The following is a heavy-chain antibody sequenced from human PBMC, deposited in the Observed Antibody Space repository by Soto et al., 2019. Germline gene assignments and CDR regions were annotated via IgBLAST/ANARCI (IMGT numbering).Heavy chain of an antibody. V-gene: IGHV3-30*18. CDR3: AKDRTHHYVSAFDY. Sequence: QVQLVESGGGVVQPGRSLRLSCAASGFIFSSYGMLWVRQVPGKGLEWVAVISYDGSNIYQRDSVKGRFTISRDNSKNTLYLQMNSLRGEDTAVYYCAKDRTHHYVSAFDYWGQGTLVTVSS. J-gene: IGHJ4*02. CDR2: ISYDGSNI. CDR1: GFIFSSYG. D-gene: IGHD3-10*02.